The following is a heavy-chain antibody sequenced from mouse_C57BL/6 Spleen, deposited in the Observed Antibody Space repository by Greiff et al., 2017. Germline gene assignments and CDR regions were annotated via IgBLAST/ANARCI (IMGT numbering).Heavy chain of an antibody. CDR1: GYAFSSSW. CDR3: ARRDCDVDWYFDV. V-gene: IGHV1-82*01. D-gene: IGHD2-13*01. J-gene: IGHJ1*03. Sequence: VQLVESGPELVKPVASVKISCKASGYAFSSSWMNWVKQRPGKGLEWIGRIYPGDGDTNYNGKFKGKATLTADKSSSTAYMQLSSLTSEDSAVYFCARRDCDVDWYFDVWGTGTTVTVSS. CDR2: IYPGDGDT.